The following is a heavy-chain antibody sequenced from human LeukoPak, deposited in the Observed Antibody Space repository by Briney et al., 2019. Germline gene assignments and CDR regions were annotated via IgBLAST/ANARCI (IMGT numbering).Heavy chain of an antibody. CDR3: AKGRDGRMATPYDY. CDR2: ISWNSGSI. CDR1: GFTFDNYA. Sequence: GRSLRLSCAASGFTFDNYAMHWVRQAPGKGLEWVSGISWNSGSIGYADSVKGRFTISRDNAKNSLYLQMNSLRAEDTALYYCAKGRDGRMATPYDYWGQGTLVTASS. V-gene: IGHV3-9*01. J-gene: IGHJ4*02. D-gene: IGHD5-24*01.